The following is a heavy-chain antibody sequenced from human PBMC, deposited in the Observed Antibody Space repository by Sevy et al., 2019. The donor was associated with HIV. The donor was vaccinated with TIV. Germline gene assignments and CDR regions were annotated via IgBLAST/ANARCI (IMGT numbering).Heavy chain of an antibody. D-gene: IGHD3-10*01. J-gene: IGHJ4*02. Sequence: GGSLRLSCAASGFTFSSYAMHWVRRAPGKGLEWVAVISYDGSNKYYADSVKGRFTISRDNSKNTLYLQMNSLRAEDTAVYYCARDLLADILLLWFGEIDYWGQGTLVTVSS. CDR1: GFTFSSYA. V-gene: IGHV3-30-3*01. CDR3: ARDLLADILLLWFGEIDY. CDR2: ISYDGSNK.